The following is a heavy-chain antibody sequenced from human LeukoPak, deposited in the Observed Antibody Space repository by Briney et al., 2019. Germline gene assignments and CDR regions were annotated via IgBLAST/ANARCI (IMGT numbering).Heavy chain of an antibody. CDR1: GYTFTDYG. J-gene: IGHJ4*02. D-gene: IGHD3-3*01. CDR3: ARGPSDSRFLEWLLPRPYYFDY. V-gene: IGHV1-18*01. Sequence: ASVKVSCKASGYTFTDYGISWVRQAPGQGLEWMGWINAYNGNTKFAQKVQGRVTMTTDTSTSTAYMELRSLRSDDTAVYYCARGPSDSRFLEWLLPRPYYFDYWGQGTLVTVSS. CDR2: INAYNGNT.